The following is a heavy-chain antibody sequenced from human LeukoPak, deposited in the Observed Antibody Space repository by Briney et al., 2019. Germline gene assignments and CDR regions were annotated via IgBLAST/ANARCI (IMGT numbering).Heavy chain of an antibody. CDR2: ISYDGTNT. CDR1: GFIFSSYA. Sequence: GGSLRLFCAASGFIFSSYAMHWVRQAPGKGLEWVAVISYDGTNTDYADSVKGRFTISRDNSKNALYLQMNSLRAEDTAVYYCARCRDYDFWSGSAVDYWGQGTLVTVSS. D-gene: IGHD3-3*01. CDR3: ARCRDYDFWSGSAVDY. J-gene: IGHJ4*02. V-gene: IGHV3-30-3*01.